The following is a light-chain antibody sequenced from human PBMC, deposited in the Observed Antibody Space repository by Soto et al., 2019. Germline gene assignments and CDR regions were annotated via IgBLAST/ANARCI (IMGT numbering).Light chain of an antibody. Sequence: QSVLTQPASVSGSPGQSITISCTGTRSDVGSYNLVSWYLQHPGKAPKLIIYAGSKRPSGVSNRFSGSKSGITASLTISGLQAEDEGDYYCCSYAGSDTFAVFGTGTKLTVL. CDR2: AGS. CDR3: CSYAGSDTFAV. V-gene: IGLV2-23*03. J-gene: IGLJ1*01. CDR1: RSDVGSYNL.